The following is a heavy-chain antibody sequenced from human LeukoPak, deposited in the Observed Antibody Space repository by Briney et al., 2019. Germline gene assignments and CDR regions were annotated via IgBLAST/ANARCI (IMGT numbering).Heavy chain of an antibody. D-gene: IGHD3-10*01. J-gene: IGHJ1*01. CDR3: ARGGYYYGHQAPEYFQH. CDR1: GFTFSSYG. Sequence: GGSLRLSCAASGFTFSSYGMHWVRQAPGKGLEWVAVIWYDGSNKYYADSVEGRFTISRDNSKNTLYLQMNSLRAEDTAVYYCARGGYYYGHQAPEYFQHWGQGTLVTVSS. CDR2: IWYDGSNK. V-gene: IGHV3-33*01.